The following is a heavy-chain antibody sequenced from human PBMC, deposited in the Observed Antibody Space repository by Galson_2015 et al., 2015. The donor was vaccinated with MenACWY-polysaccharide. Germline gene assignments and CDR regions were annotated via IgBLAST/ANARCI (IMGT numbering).Heavy chain of an antibody. CDR3: VRDWWCGRAACYYFDF. Sequence: SLGLSCAASGFVFNNYWMSWIRQSPGKGLERVANIKHDGSETYYLDSVKGRFVVSRDNARNSLYLQMSSLRAEDTAVYYCVRDWWCGRAACYYFDFWGQGTLVTVSS. CDR2: IKHDGSET. V-gene: IGHV3-7*01. D-gene: IGHD2-8*02. J-gene: IGHJ4*02. CDR1: GFVFNNYW.